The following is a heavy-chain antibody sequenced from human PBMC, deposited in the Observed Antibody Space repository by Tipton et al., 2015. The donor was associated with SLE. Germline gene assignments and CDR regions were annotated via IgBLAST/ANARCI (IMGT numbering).Heavy chain of an antibody. CDR3: ARRLVGAVVDAFDM. J-gene: IGHJ3*02. Sequence: LRLSCTVSGGSINSSVYYWGWIRQPPGKGLEWSGSFSYTGSTYYNPSLKSRVTISVDTSKNQFSLKLSPVTAADTAVYYCARRLVGAVVDAFDMWGQGSMVIVSS. D-gene: IGHD1-26*01. CDR1: GGSINSSVYY. CDR2: FSYTGST. V-gene: IGHV4-39*07.